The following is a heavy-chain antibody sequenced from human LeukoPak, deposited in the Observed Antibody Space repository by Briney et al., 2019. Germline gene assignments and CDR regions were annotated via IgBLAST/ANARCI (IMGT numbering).Heavy chain of an antibody. V-gene: IGHV4-39*01. CDR3: ARSGRTTGAFDI. Sequence: PSETLSLTCTVSGGSIGSSDYYWGWVRQPPGKGLEWIGGVYYSGGTYYNPSLKSRVTISVDTSKNQFSLKLSSVTAADTAVCYCARSGRTTGAFDIWGQGTMFTGSS. CDR2: VYYSGGT. D-gene: IGHD1-1*01. CDR1: GGSIGSSDYY. J-gene: IGHJ3*02.